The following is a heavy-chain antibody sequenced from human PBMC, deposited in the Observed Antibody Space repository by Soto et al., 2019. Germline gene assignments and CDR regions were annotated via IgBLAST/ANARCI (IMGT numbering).Heavy chain of an antibody. D-gene: IGHD6-6*01. J-gene: IGHJ6*03. V-gene: IGHV4-59*08. CDR3: GRGREQLAYYYYYYMDV. CDR2: IYYSGST. CDR1: GGSISSYY. Sequence: SETLSLTCTVSGGSISSYYWSWIRQPPGKGLEWIGYIYYSGSTNYNPSLKSRVTISVDTSKNQFSLKLSSVTAADTAVYYCGRGREQLAYYYYYYMDVWGKGTTVTVSS.